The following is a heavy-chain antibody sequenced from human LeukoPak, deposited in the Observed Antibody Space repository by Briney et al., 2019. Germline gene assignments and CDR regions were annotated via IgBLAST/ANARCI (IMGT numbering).Heavy chain of an antibody. D-gene: IGHD6-13*01. V-gene: IGHV1-2*02. J-gene: IGHJ4*02. CDR2: INPNSGGT. CDR3: AREQYSSSWYPLDY. Sequence: ASVKVSCKASGYTFTGYYMHWVRQAPGQGLEWMGWINPNSGGTNYAQKFQGRVTMTRDTSISTAYMELSRLRSDDTAVYYSAREQYSSSWYPLDYWGQGTLVTVSS. CDR1: GYTFTGYY.